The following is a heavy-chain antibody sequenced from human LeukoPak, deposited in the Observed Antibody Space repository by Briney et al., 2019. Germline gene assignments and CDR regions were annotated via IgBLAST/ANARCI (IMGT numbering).Heavy chain of an antibody. Sequence: PGGSLRLSCAASGFTLSSYAMSWVRQGAGTGLKWFSAISVSGNTYHPDSVKRRFTISRDSYKNTLYLQMNSLRADDAAVYYCARTSPYVDIAATIPYGIYYFDYWGRGTLVTVSS. CDR3: ARTSPYVDIAATIPYGIYYFDY. D-gene: IGHD5-12*01. V-gene: IGHV3-23*01. CDR2: ISVSGNT. J-gene: IGHJ4*02. CDR1: GFTLSSYA.